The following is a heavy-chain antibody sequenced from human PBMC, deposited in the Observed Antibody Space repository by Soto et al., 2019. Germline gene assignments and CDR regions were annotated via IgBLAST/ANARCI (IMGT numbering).Heavy chain of an antibody. D-gene: IGHD3-3*01. J-gene: IGHJ6*02. CDR2: IKQDGSEK. CDR3: ARDTPWYYDFWSGSGMDV. V-gene: IGHV3-7*01. CDR1: GFTFSSYW. Sequence: EVQLVESGGGLVQPGGSLRLSCAASGFTFSSYWMSWVRQAPGKGLEWVANIKQDGSEKYYVDSVKGRFTISRDNAKNSLYLQMNSLRAEDTGVYYCARDTPWYYDFWSGSGMDVWGQGTTVTVSS.